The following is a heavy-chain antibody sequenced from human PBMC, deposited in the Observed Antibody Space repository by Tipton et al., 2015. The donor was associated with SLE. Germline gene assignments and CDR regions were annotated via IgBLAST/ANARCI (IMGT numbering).Heavy chain of an antibody. J-gene: IGHJ4*02. Sequence: LRLSCNVSGGSINSSTSFWAWMRQPPGKGLGWIASISSSGSTDHNPSLRSRVSISLDTSKNQFSLRLTSATAADTAVYYCARRGRSAWFPGVWGQGTLVTVSS. CDR2: ISSSGST. CDR1: GGSINSSTSF. CDR3: ARRGRSAWFPGV. D-gene: IGHD3-10*01. V-gene: IGHV4-39*07.